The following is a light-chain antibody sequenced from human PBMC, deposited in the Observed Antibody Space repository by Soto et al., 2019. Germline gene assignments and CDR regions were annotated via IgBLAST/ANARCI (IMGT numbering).Light chain of an antibody. V-gene: IGKV1-39*01. CDR2: AAS. CDR3: QQSYSTPVT. Sequence: DIQMTQSRSSLSASVGDRVTITCRASQSISSYLNWYQQKPGKAPKLLIYAASSLQSGVPSRFSGSGSGTDFTLTISSLQPEDFATYHCQQSYSTPVTFGQGTKLEIK. J-gene: IGKJ2*01. CDR1: QSISSY.